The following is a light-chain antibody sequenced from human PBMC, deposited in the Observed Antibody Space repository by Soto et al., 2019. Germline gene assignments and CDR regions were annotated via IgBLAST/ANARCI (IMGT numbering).Light chain of an antibody. CDR1: QSVASSY. V-gene: IGKV3-20*01. CDR2: GAS. Sequence: EIVLTQSPGTLSLSPGERVTLSCRASQSVASSYLAWYQQKPGQAPRLLIYGASSRATGIPDRFSGSGSGTDFTLTISRLEPEDFAVYYCQLYGSSPWTFGQGTKVDIK. CDR3: QLYGSSPWT. J-gene: IGKJ1*01.